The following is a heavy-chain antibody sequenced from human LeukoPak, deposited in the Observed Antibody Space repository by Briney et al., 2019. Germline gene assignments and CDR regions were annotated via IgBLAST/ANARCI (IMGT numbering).Heavy chain of an antibody. V-gene: IGHV3-30*04. CDR1: GFIFSTYT. Sequence: PGGSLRLSCAASGFIFSTYTFHWVRQAPGKGLEWVALITYDGSTKEFADSFKGRFTISRDNSKNTLYLQMNSLRGEDTAMYYCARDSDYGGFDYWGQGTLVTVAS. D-gene: IGHD4-23*01. CDR3: ARDSDYGGFDY. J-gene: IGHJ4*02. CDR2: ITYDGSTK.